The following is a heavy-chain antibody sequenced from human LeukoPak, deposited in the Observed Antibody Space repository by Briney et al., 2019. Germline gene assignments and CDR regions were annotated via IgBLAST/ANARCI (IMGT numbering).Heavy chain of an antibody. CDR2: ISGSAYST. CDR1: GFTFSSYA. V-gene: IGHV3-23*01. D-gene: IGHD6-13*01. Sequence: AGGSLRLSCAASGFTFSSYAMNWVRQAPRKGLEWVSGISGSAYSTYYADSVKGRFTISRDDAKNTAYLQMNSLKTEDTAVYYCTRLADSSSWYYYYNGMDVWGQGTTVTVSS. CDR3: TRLADSSSWYYYYNGMDV. J-gene: IGHJ6*02.